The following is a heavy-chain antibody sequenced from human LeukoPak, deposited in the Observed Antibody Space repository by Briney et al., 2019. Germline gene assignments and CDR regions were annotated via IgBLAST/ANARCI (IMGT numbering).Heavy chain of an antibody. D-gene: IGHD6-13*01. J-gene: IGHJ4*02. CDR3: ARGLGSSWYPHFDY. Sequence: GGSLRLSCAASGFTFSSYWMSWVRQAPGKGLEWVANIKQDGSEKYYVDSVKGRFTIFRDNAKNSLYLQMNSLRAEDTAVYYCARGLGSSWYPHFDYWGQGTLVTVSS. V-gene: IGHV3-7*01. CDR1: GFTFSSYW. CDR2: IKQDGSEK.